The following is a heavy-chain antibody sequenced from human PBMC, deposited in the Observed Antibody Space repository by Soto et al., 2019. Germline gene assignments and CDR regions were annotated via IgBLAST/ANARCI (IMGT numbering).Heavy chain of an antibody. Sequence: QITLKESGPTLVKPTQTLTLTCTFSGFSLSTSGVGVGWIRPPPGKALEWLALIYWDDDKRYSPSLKSRLTIPKDHSKXXVXLXXTNMDPVDTATYYCAHRRSDYYDSSGYYYGGCFDPWGQGTLVTVSS. V-gene: IGHV2-5*02. CDR2: IYWDDDK. J-gene: IGHJ5*02. CDR1: GFSLSTSGVG. CDR3: AHRRSDYYDSSGYYYGGCFDP. D-gene: IGHD3-22*01.